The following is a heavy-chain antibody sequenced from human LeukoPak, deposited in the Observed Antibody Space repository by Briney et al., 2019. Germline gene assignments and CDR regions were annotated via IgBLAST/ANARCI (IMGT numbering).Heavy chain of an antibody. Sequence: SETLSLICTVSGGSVSNSNHYWAWIRQTPGKGLEWIGHIYHSGSTHYSASLKSRVTISVDTSKSQFSLQLTSVTAADTARYFCARRSPDSSAYGNYFDCWGQGILVTASS. V-gene: IGHV4-39*01. J-gene: IGHJ4*02. CDR2: IYHSGST. CDR1: GGSVSNSNHY. CDR3: ARRSPDSSAYGNYFDC. D-gene: IGHD5-12*01.